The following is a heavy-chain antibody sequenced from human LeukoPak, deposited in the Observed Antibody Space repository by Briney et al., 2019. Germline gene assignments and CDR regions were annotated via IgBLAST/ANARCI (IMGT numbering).Heavy chain of an antibody. V-gene: IGHV3-7*03. D-gene: IGHD5-12*01. J-gene: IGHJ3*01. Sequence: PGGSLRLSCAASGFTFSSYWMTWVRQAPGKGLEWVANIKQDGSQTYYVDSVRGRFTISRDNARNSLYLQMNSLRVEDTAVYYCARSGTRGDASDVWGQGTMVTVS. CDR1: GFTFSSYW. CDR2: IKQDGSQT. CDR3: ARSGTRGDASDV.